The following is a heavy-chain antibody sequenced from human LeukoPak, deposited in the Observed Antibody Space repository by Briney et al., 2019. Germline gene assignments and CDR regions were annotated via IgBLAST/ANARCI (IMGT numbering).Heavy chain of an antibody. CDR1: GGSISSNTYY. CDR2: FHYGGRI. J-gene: IGHJ4*02. Sequence: SETLSLTCTVSGGSISSNTYYWGWIRQPPGKGLEWIGSFHYGGRIYYNPALKSRVTISVNTSKNQFSLKLSSVTAADTAIYYCARLRTFHDSSGTYYFDNWGQGLLVTVSS. V-gene: IGHV4-39*01. D-gene: IGHD3-22*01. CDR3: ARLRTFHDSSGTYYFDN.